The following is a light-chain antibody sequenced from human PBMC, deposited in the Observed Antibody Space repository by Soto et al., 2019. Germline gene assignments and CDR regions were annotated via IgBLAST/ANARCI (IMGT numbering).Light chain of an antibody. J-gene: IGKJ1*01. CDR3: QHLWT. Sequence: DIQMTQSPSTLSASVGDRVTITCRASQSISSWLAWYQQKPGKAPKLLIYDASSLGSGVPSRFSGSGSGTEFTLTISSLQPDDFATYYCQHLWTFGQGTKVEIK. CDR1: QSISSW. CDR2: DAS. V-gene: IGKV1-5*01.